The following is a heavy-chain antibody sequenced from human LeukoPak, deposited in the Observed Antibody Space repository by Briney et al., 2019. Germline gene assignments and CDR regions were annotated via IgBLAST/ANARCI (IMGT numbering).Heavy chain of an antibody. D-gene: IGHD3-10*01. J-gene: IGHJ6*02. CDR1: GYTFTSYA. CDR2: INTNTGNP. CDR3: ARDLLMVRGVYYGMDV. V-gene: IGHV7-4-1*02. Sequence: ASVKVSCKASGYTFTSYAMNWVRQAPGQGLEWMGWINTNTGNPTYAQGFTGRFVFSLDTSVSTAYLQISSLKAEDTAVYYCARDLLMVRGVYYGMDVWGQGTTVTVSS.